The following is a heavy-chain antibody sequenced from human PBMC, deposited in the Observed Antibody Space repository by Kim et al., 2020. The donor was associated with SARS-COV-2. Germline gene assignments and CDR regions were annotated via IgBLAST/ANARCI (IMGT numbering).Heavy chain of an antibody. Sequence: SETLSLTCTVSGGSISSSSYYWGWIRQPPGKGLEWIGSIYYSGSTYYNPSLKSRITISVDTSKNQFSLKLSSVTAADTAVYYCARHGGQWLADWYFDLWGRGTLVTVSS. J-gene: IGHJ2*01. V-gene: IGHV4-39*01. CDR1: GGSISSSSYY. CDR2: IYYSGST. CDR3: ARHGGQWLADWYFDL. D-gene: IGHD6-19*01.